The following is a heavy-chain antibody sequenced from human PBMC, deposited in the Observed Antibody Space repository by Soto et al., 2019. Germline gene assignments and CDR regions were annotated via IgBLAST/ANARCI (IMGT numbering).Heavy chain of an antibody. J-gene: IGHJ5*02. CDR3: STWFDP. CDR2: IIPMVDIV. CDR1: GGTFSSET. V-gene: IGHV1-69*02. Sequence: QVQLMQSGAEVKKHGSSVRVSCKASGGTFSSETISWVRQAPGQGLEWMGRIIPMVDIVNYAQRLQGRVTITADKSTSTVYMELSSLRSEDTAVYYCSTWFDPWGQGTLVTVSS.